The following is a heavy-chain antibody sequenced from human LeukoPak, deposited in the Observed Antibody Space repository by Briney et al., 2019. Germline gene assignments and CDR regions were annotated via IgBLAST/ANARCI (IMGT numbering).Heavy chain of an antibody. CDR3: ASVFPYGRGAFDI. Sequence: GGSLRLSCADSGFTFSGYWMNWVRQAPGKGLEWVANINQNGGEKYYVDSVKGRFTISRDNGKNSLYLQMNSLRAEDTAVYYCASVFPYGRGAFDIWGQGTMVTVSS. D-gene: IGHD3-10*01. V-gene: IGHV3-7*03. J-gene: IGHJ3*02. CDR2: INQNGGEK. CDR1: GFTFSGYW.